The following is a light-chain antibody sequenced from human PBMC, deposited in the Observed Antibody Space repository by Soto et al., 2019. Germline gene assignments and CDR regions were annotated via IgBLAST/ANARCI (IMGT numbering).Light chain of an antibody. CDR3: QSYDSSLSGYV. Sequence: QSVLTQPPSVSEAPGQRVTISCTGSSSNIGAGYEAHWYQQVPGTAPKLLIYENINRPSGVPDRFSGSKSGTSASLAITGLQAEDEDEYYCQSYDSSLSGYVFGTGTKLTVL. CDR2: ENI. V-gene: IGLV1-40*01. CDR1: SSNIGAGYE. J-gene: IGLJ1*01.